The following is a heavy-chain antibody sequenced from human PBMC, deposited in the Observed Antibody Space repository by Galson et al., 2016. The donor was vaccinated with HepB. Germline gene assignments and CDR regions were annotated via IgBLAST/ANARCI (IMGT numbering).Heavy chain of an antibody. CDR2: ISYDGSNK. J-gene: IGHJ6*02. CDR3: AKDLCPYVDTTMVNCDGMDV. V-gene: IGHV3-30*18. Sequence: SLRLSCAASGFTFSSYGMHWVRQAPGKGLEWVAVISYDGSNKYYADSVKGRFTISRDNSKNTLYLQMNSLRAEVTAVYYCAKDLCPYVDTTMVNCDGMDVWGQGTTVTVSS. D-gene: IGHD5-18*01. CDR1: GFTFSSYG.